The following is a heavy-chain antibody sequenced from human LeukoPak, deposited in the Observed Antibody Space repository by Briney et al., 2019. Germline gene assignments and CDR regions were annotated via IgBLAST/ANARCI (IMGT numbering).Heavy chain of an antibody. D-gene: IGHD3-22*01. CDR1: GFTFNDYY. Sequence: GGSLRLSCAASGFTFNDYYMSWIRQAPGKGLEWVSYISSSGSTIYYADSVKGRFTISRDNAKNSLYLQMNSLRAEDTAVYYCARSSGSLLYYFDYWGQGTLVTVSS. J-gene: IGHJ4*02. CDR3: ARSSGSLLYYFDY. CDR2: ISSSGSTI. V-gene: IGHV3-11*01.